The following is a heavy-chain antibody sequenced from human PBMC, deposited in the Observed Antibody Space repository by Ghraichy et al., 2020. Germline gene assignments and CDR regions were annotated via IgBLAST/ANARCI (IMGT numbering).Heavy chain of an antibody. V-gene: IGHV3-7*03. Sequence: GGSLRLSCAASGFTFSSYWMSWVRQAPGKGLEWVANIKQDGSEKYYVDSVKGRFTISRDNAKNSLYLQMNSLRAEDTAVYYCARVQRMVIIYYYYYGMDVWGQGTTVTVSS. D-gene: IGHD3-3*01. CDR2: IKQDGSEK. J-gene: IGHJ6*02. CDR1: GFTFSSYW. CDR3: ARVQRMVIIYYYYYGMDV.